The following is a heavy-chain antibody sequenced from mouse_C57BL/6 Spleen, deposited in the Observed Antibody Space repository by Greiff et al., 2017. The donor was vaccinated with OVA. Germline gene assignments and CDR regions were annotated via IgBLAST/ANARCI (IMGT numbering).Heavy chain of an antibody. CDR2: LRSQSSNYAT. Sequence: EVQGVESGGGLVQPKGSLKLSCAASGFTFNTYAMHWVRQAPGKGLDWVSRLRSQSSNYATYYADSVNDRFTISRDDSQSKLYLQMNNLKTEDTAMYYCVREGLYYFDYWGQGTTLTVSS. J-gene: IGHJ2*01. CDR3: VREGLYYFDY. V-gene: IGHV10-3*01. D-gene: IGHD3-3*01. CDR1: GFTFNTYA.